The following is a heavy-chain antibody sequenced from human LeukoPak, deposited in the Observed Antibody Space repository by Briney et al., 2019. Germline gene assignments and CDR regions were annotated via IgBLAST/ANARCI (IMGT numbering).Heavy chain of an antibody. V-gene: IGHV4-61*08. CDR2: IYYSGST. J-gene: IGHJ5*02. CDR1: TDSISSVGYY. CDR3: AKSAFRFDP. Sequence: SETLSLTCIVSTDSISSVGYYWSWIRQYPGKGLEWIGHIYYSGSTKYNPSLKSRVTISVDTSKNQFSLKLSSVTAADTAVYYCAKSAFRFDPWGQGTLVTVSS. D-gene: IGHD2-15*01.